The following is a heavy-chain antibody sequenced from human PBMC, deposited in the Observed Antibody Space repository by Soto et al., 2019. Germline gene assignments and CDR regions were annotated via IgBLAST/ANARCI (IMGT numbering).Heavy chain of an antibody. D-gene: IGHD3-10*01. Sequence: QVQLVQSGAEVKKPGSSVKVSCKASGGTFSSYTISWVRQAPGQGLEWMGRIIPILGIANYAQKFQGRVTXXAXKXXSTAYMELSSLRSEDTAVYYCATNYGSGSYFRSDYWGQGTLVTVSS. J-gene: IGHJ4*02. V-gene: IGHV1-69*02. CDR1: GGTFSSYT. CDR2: IIPILGIA. CDR3: ATNYGSGSYFRSDY.